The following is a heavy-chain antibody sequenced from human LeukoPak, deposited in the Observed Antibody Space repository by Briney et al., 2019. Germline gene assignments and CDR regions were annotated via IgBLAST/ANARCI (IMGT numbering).Heavy chain of an antibody. V-gene: IGHV3-30*04. CDR3: ARTTSSWWYYYYGMDV. J-gene: IGHJ6*01. CDR2: ISYDGSNK. CDR1: GFTFSSYA. D-gene: IGHD2-2*01. Sequence: GGSLRLFCTASGFTFSSYAMHWVRQAPGKGLEWVAVISYDGSNKYYADSVKGRFTISRDNSKNTLYLQMNSLRAEDTAVYYCARTTSSWWYYYYGMDVWGQGTTVTVSS.